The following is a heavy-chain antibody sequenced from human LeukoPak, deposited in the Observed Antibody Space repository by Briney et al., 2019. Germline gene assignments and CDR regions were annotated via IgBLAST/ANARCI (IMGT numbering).Heavy chain of an antibody. CDR1: GGSISSGSYY. CDR2: IYTSGST. D-gene: IGHD1-26*01. V-gene: IGHV4-61*02. CDR3: ARETLLGAPRFDY. J-gene: IGHJ4*02. Sequence: PSETLSLTCTVSGGSISSGSYYWSWIRQPAGKGLEWIGRIYTSGSTNYNPSLKGRVAISVDTSNQLSLKLTSVTPADTAVYYCARETLLGAPRFDYWGQGTLVTVSS.